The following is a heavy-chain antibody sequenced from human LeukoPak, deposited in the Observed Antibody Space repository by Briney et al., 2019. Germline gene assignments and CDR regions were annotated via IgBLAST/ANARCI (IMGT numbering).Heavy chain of an antibody. J-gene: IGHJ4*02. CDR2: ISSSSSYI. V-gene: IGHV3-21*01. Sequence: GGSLRLSCAASGFTFSSYSMNWVRQAPGKGLEWVSSISSSSSYIYYADSVKGRFTISRDNAKNSLYLQMNSLRAEDTAVYYCARDPGIQLWLVDYWGQGTLVTVSS. CDR3: ARDPGIQLWLVDY. CDR1: GFTFSSYS. D-gene: IGHD5-18*01.